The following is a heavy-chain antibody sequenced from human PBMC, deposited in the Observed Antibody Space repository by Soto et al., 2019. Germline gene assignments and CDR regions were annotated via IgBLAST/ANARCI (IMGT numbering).Heavy chain of an antibody. V-gene: IGHV3-64*01. CDR1: GFPFSSYA. J-gene: IGHJ4*02. CDR3: ARARDSSDWLPFEY. D-gene: IGHD6-19*01. CDR2: ISSNGGNT. Sequence: EVQLVESGGGLVQPGGSLRLSCAASGFPFSSYAIHWVRQAPGKGLEFVSAISSNGGNTYYANSVNGRFTISRDNSKNKLYLQMGSLRAEDMAVYYCARARDSSDWLPFEYWGQGTLFTVSS.